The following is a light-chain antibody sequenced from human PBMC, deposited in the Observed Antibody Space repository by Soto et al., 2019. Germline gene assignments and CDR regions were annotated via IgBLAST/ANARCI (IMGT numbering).Light chain of an antibody. CDR2: DAS. CDR3: QQYNSYPGT. V-gene: IGKV1-5*01. J-gene: IGKJ1*01. Sequence: DIQMTQSPSTLSASVGDRVTITCRASQSISSWLAWYQQKPGKAPKLLIYDASSLESGVPSRFSASGSVTEFTLTISSLQPDDFATDYCQQYNSYPGTFGQGTKVEIK. CDR1: QSISSW.